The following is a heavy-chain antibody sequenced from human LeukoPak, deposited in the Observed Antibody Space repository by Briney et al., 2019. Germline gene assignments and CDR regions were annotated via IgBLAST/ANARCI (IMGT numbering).Heavy chain of an antibody. V-gene: IGHV1-2*06. Sequence: ASVKVSCKASGYTFTGYYMRWVRQAPGQGLEYMGRINPISGGTVYAQKFQGGVTMTRDTSITTAYMELTRLTSDDTAVYYCARYCSSTSCYSDYWGQGTLVTVSS. CDR1: GYTFTGYY. D-gene: IGHD2-2*01. CDR2: INPISGGT. CDR3: ARYCSSTSCYSDY. J-gene: IGHJ4*02.